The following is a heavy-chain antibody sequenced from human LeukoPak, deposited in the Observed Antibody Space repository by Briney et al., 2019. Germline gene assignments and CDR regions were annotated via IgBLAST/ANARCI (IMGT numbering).Heavy chain of an antibody. Sequence: PSETLSLTCTVSGGSISSYYWSWIRQPPGKGLEWIGYIYYSGSTNYNPSLKSRVTISVDTSKNQFSLKLSSVTAADAAVYYCARVRLWPIFDYWGQGILVTVSS. CDR1: GGSISSYY. CDR2: IYYSGST. J-gene: IGHJ4*02. CDR3: ARVRLWPIFDY. V-gene: IGHV4-59*01. D-gene: IGHD5-18*01.